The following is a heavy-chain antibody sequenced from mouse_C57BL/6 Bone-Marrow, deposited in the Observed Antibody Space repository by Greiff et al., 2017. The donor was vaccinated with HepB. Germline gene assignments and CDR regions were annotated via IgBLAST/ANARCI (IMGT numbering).Heavy chain of an antibody. J-gene: IGHJ3*01. CDR2: IRSKSNNYAT. CDR3: VRHGLYEGQVFAY. CDR1: GFSFNTYA. D-gene: IGHD2-3*01. V-gene: IGHV10-1*01. Sequence: EVQLQQSGGGLVQPKGSLKLSCAASGFSFNTYAMNWVRQAPGKGLEWVARIRSKSNNYATYYADSVKDRFTISRDDSESMLYLQMNNLKTEDTAMYYCVRHGLYEGQVFAYWGQGTLVTVSA.